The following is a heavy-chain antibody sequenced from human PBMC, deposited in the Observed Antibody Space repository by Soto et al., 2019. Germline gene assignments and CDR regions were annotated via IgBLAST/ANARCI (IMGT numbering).Heavy chain of an antibody. CDR2: IYYSGST. J-gene: IGHJ4*02. V-gene: IGHV4-30-4*01. Sequence: SETLSLTCTVSGGSISSGDYYWTWIRQPPGKGLEWIGYIYYSGSTYYNPSLKSRVSISVDTSKNQFSLKLSSVTAADTAVYYCASMRYYYGSGRSKPIDYWGQGTLVTVSS. CDR3: ASMRYYYGSGRSKPIDY. CDR1: GGSISSGDYY. D-gene: IGHD3-10*01.